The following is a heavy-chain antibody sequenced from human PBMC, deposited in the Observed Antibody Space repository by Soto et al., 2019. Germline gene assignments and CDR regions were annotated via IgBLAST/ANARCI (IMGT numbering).Heavy chain of an antibody. CDR1: GFTFSSYA. Sequence: GGSLRLSCAASGFTFSSYAMSWVRQAPGKGLEWVSDITGSGGYTFYADSVTGRFTISRDNSKNTLYLQMSSLRAEDTAVYYCAKDRFYDILTGPENYYYHYGMDVWGQGTTVTVSS. V-gene: IGHV3-23*01. CDR3: AKDRFYDILTGPENYYYHYGMDV. CDR2: ITGSGGYT. J-gene: IGHJ6*02. D-gene: IGHD3-9*01.